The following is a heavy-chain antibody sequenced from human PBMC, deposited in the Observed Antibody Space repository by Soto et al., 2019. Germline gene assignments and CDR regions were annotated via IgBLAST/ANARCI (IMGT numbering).Heavy chain of an antibody. CDR2: VHYSGTT. D-gene: IGHD3-10*01. V-gene: IGHV4-59*01. Sequence: QVQLQESGPGLVKPSETLFLTCTVSGGSIGHYYWNWIRQSPGEGLEWIGYVHYSGTTSYNPSLKSRVTISLDTSKNQFSLRLSSVTAADTAVYYCARRWSGTDYWGQGTLVTGSS. CDR1: GGSIGHYY. CDR3: ARRWSGTDY. J-gene: IGHJ4*02.